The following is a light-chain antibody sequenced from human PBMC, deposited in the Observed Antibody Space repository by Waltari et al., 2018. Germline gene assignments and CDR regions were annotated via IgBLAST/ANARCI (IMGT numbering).Light chain of an antibody. CDR3: QQRSDWPLT. V-gene: IGKV3-11*01. CDR1: PSLSSY. CDR2: DTS. Sequence: IVLTQSPATLSLSPGERATLSCRASPSLSSYLAWDQQKPGQPPRLVIYDTSHRAAGIPPRFSGSGSGTDFTLTISSLEPEDSALYYCQQRSDWPLTFGGGTEVEI. J-gene: IGKJ4*01.